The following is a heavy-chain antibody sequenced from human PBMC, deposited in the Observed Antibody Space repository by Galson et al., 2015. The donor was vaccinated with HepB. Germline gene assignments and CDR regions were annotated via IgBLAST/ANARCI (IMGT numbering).Heavy chain of an antibody. CDR1: GFTFGSYW. V-gene: IGHV3-30*02. CDR2: IRYDGSNK. Sequence: SLRLSCAASGFTFGSYWMSWVRQAPGKGLEWVAFIRYDGSNKYYADSVKGRFTISGDNSKNTLYLQMNSLRAEDTAVYYCAKDSGDGYNFEGLDYWGQGTLVTVSS. J-gene: IGHJ4*02. D-gene: IGHD5-24*01. CDR3: AKDSGDGYNFEGLDY.